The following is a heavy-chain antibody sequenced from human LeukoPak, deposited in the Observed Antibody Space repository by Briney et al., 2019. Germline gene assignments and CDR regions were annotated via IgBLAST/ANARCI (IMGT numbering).Heavy chain of an antibody. CDR1: GFTFSDYY. CDR3: ALTGTTSGWGYYYMDV. J-gene: IGHJ6*03. D-gene: IGHD1-7*01. CDR2: ISSSGSTI. V-gene: IGHV3-11*01. Sequence: GGSLRLSCAASGFTFSDYYMSWIRQAPGKGLEGVSYISSSGSTIYYADSVKGRFTISRDNAKNSLYLQMNSLRAEDTAVYYCALTGTTSGWGYYYMDVWGKGTTVTVSS.